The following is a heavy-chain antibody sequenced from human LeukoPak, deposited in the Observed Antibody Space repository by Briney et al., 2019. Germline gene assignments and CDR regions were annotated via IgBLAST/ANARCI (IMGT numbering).Heavy chain of an antibody. CDR1: GYTFTNSE. D-gene: IGHD4-17*01. CDR2: ISAHNGNT. CDR3: ARLAYGANYIDY. J-gene: IGHJ4*02. V-gene: IGHV1-18*01. Sequence: PWASVKVSCKASGYTFTNSEINWVRQAPGQGLEWMGWISAHNGNTNYAQKIQGRVTMTTDTSTSTAYMEMRSLRSDDTAVYYCARLAYGANYIDYWGQGTLVTVSS.